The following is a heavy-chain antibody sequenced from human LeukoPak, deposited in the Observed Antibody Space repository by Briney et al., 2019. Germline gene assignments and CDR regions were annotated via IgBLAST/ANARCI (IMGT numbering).Heavy chain of an antibody. CDR3: AKASGTVTTLYYFDY. V-gene: IGHV3-23*01. J-gene: IGHJ4*02. CDR1: GFTFSSYA. Sequence: PGGSLRPSCAASGFTFSSYAMSWVRQAPGKGLEWVSAISGSGGSTYYADSVKGRFTISRDNSKNTLYLQMNSLRAEDTAVYYCAKASGTVTTLYYFDYWGQGTLVTVSS. D-gene: IGHD4-17*01. CDR2: ISGSGGST.